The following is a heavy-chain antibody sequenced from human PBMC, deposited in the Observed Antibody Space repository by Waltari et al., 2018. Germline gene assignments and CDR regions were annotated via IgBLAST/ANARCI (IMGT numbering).Heavy chain of an antibody. V-gene: IGHV1-69*08. CDR3: ARFPVRENVDIEVVDY. CDR2: IIPIFGTA. J-gene: IGHJ4*02. CDR1: GGTFSSYA. D-gene: IGHD5-12*01. Sequence: QVQLVQSGAEVKKPGSSVKVSCKASGGTFSSYAISWVRQAPGQGLEWMGRIIPIFGTANYAQKFQGRVTITADKSTSTAYMELSSLRSEDTAVYYCARFPVRENVDIEVVDYWGQGTLVTVSS.